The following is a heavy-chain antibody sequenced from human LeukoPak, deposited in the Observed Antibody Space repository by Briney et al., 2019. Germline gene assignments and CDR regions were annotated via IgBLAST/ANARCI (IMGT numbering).Heavy chain of an antibody. Sequence: GASVKVSCKASGYTFTGYYMHWVRQAPGQGLEWMGWINPNSGGTNYAQKFQGRVTMTRDTSISTAYMELSRLRSDDTAVYYCAREYYDSSGYSAFDIWGQGTMVTVSS. D-gene: IGHD3-22*01. CDR2: INPNSGGT. CDR3: AREYYDSSGYSAFDI. V-gene: IGHV1-2*02. J-gene: IGHJ3*02. CDR1: GYTFTGYY.